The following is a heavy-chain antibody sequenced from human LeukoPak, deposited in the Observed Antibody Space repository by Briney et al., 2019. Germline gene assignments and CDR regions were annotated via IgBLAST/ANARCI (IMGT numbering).Heavy chain of an antibody. CDR3: ATTYGELEYFQH. CDR1: GFIFSSYA. J-gene: IGHJ1*01. D-gene: IGHD4-17*01. CDR2: LSGSGGST. V-gene: IGHV3-23*01. Sequence: GGSLRLSCAASGFIFSSYAMTWVRQAPGKGLEWVSALSGSGGSTYYADSVKGRFTISRDNSKNTLYLQMNSLRAEDTAVYYCATTYGELEYFQHWGRGTLVSVSS.